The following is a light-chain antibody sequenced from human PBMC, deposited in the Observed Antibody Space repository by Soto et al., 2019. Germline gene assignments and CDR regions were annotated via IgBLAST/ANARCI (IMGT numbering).Light chain of an antibody. J-gene: IGLJ2*01. CDR1: SSDVGNYNL. CDR3: CSYAGSSTFALV. Sequence: QSALTQPASVSGSPGQSITLSCTGTSSDVGNYNLVSWYQQHPGKAPKLMIYEGSKRPSGVSNRFSGSKSGNTASLTISGLQAEDEADYYCCSYAGSSTFALVFGGGTKLTVL. CDR2: EGS. V-gene: IGLV2-23*03.